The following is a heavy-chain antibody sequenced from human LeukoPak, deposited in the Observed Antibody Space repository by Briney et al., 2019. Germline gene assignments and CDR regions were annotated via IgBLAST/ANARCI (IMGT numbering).Heavy chain of an antibody. CDR2: INHSGST. V-gene: IGHV4-34*01. D-gene: IGHD2-2*01. J-gene: IGHJ4*02. CDR3: ARGVPAAVTNYFDY. Sequence: SETLSLTCAVYGGSFSGYYWSWIRQPPGKGLEWIGEINHSGSTNYNPSLKSRVTISVDTSKNQFSLKLSSVTAADTAVYYCARGVPAAVTNYFDYWGQGTLVTVYS. CDR1: GGSFSGYY.